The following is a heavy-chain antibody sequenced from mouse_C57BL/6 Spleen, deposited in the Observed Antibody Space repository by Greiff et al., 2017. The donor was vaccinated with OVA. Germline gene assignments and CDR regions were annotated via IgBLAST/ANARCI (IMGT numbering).Heavy chain of an antibody. CDR2: IWRGGST. D-gene: IGHD2-5*01. CDR3: AIYSNCAMDY. Sequence: VQLQESGPGLVQPSQSLSITCTVSGFSLTSYGVHWVRQSPGKGLEWLGVIWRGGSTDYNAAFMSRLSITKDNAKSQVFFTMNSLQADDTAIYYCAIYSNCAMDYWGQGTSVTVSS. J-gene: IGHJ4*01. CDR1: GFSLTSYG. V-gene: IGHV2-5*01.